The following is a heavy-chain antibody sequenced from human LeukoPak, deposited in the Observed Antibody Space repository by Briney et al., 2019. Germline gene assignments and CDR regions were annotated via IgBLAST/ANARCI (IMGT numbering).Heavy chain of an antibody. CDR3: AKGLPGAGQRGYFDY. J-gene: IGHJ4*02. CDR2: ISVSGGIT. V-gene: IGHV3-23*01. D-gene: IGHD3-10*01. CDR1: GFTFDSYA. Sequence: GGSLRLSCAASGFTFDSYAMSWVRQAPGKGLEWVSGISVSGGITYYADSVKGRFTISRQNSKNTLYLQMNSLRAEDTAVYYCAKGLPGAGQRGYFDYWGQGTLVTVSS.